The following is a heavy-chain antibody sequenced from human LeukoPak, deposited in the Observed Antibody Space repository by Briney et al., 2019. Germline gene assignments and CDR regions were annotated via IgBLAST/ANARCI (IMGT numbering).Heavy chain of an antibody. Sequence: PGGSLRLSCAASGFTFSSYGMHWVRQAPGKGLEWVAVIWHDGSYKYYADSAKGRFAISRDSSKNTLYLQMKSLRAEDTAVYYCARVMGNYGSLDYWGQGTLVTVAS. CDR1: GFTFSSYG. V-gene: IGHV3-33*01. CDR2: IWHDGSYK. D-gene: IGHD3-10*01. CDR3: ARVMGNYGSLDY. J-gene: IGHJ4*02.